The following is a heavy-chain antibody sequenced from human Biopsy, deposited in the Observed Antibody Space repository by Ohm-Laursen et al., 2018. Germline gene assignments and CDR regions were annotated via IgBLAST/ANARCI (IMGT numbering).Heavy chain of an antibody. D-gene: IGHD2/OR15-2a*01. J-gene: IGHJ3*01. Sequence: SLRLSCSASGFTFSTYWMTWVRQAPGKGLEWVANIKRDGRQSNHADSVKGRFTNSRDNAKNSLYLQMNSLRAEDTAVYYCTRDTTYYAGTTYYDALDVWGQGTTVTVSS. V-gene: IGHV3-7*01. CDR2: IKRDGRQS. CDR3: TRDTTYYAGTTYYDALDV. CDR1: GFTFSTYW.